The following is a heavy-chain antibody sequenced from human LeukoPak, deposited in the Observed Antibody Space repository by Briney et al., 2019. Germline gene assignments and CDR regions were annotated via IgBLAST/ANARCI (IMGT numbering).Heavy chain of an antibody. V-gene: IGHV4-38-2*02. CDR3: ARDIHVPRIREPYCDI. J-gene: IGHJ3*02. CDR1: GYSISSGYY. Sequence: PSETLSLTCIVSGYSISSGYYWGWIRQPPGKGLEWIGSIYHSGSTNYNPSLKGRVTISVDTSKNQFSLKLSSVTAADTAVYYCARDIHVPRIREPYCDIWGEGTLVSVSS. CDR2: IYHSGST. D-gene: IGHD2-15*01.